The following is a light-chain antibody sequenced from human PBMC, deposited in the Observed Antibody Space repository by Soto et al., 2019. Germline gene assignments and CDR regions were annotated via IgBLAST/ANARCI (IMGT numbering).Light chain of an antibody. CDR2: DVG. Sequence: QSALTQPRSVSGSPGQSVTISCTGNSSDVGAYNYVSWYQHHPGKAPKVMIFDVGERPSGVPDRFSGSKSGNTASLTISGLQAEDEGDYYCCSYAGTYSWVFGGGTKLTVL. CDR3: CSYAGTYSWV. J-gene: IGLJ3*02. CDR1: SSDVGAYNY. V-gene: IGLV2-11*01.